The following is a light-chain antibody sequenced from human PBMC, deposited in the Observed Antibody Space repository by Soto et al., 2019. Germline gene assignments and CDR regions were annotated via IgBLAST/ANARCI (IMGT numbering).Light chain of an antibody. Sequence: QSVLTQPASVSGSPGQSITISCTGTSSDIGNYNYVSWYQQDPGKAPKLMICDVSNRPSGVSNRFSGSKSGITASLTISGLQAEDEADYYCSSYTSSSTYVFGTGTKVTVL. CDR3: SSYTSSSTYV. CDR1: SSDIGNYNY. J-gene: IGLJ1*01. CDR2: DVS. V-gene: IGLV2-14*01.